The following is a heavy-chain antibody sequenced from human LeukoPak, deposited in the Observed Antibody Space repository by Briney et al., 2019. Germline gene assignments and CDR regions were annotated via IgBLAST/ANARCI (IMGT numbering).Heavy chain of an antibody. CDR1: RFTFSSYG. CDR3: AKDQWIEQMLGSHCDY. J-gene: IGHJ4*02. Sequence: GGSLRLSCVGSRFTFSSYGMHWVRQAPGEGLEWVAFRFTISRDNSKNTLYLQMNSLRAEDTAVYYCAKDQWIEQMLGSHCDYWGQGTLVTVSS. V-gene: IGHV3-30*02. D-gene: IGHD5-12*01.